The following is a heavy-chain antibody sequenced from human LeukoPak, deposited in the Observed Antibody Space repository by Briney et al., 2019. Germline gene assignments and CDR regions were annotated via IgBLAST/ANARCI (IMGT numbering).Heavy chain of an antibody. Sequence: SGGSLRLSCAASGFTFSSYWMHWVRQAPGKGLVWVSRIKSDGSTNYADSVKGRFTISRDNAKNTVSLQMNSLRAEDTGVYYCARVPSEIGGYYPEYFRHWGQGTLVTVSS. CDR1: GFTFSSYW. D-gene: IGHD3-22*01. V-gene: IGHV3-74*01. CDR2: IKSDGST. J-gene: IGHJ1*01. CDR3: ARVPSEIGGYYPEYFRH.